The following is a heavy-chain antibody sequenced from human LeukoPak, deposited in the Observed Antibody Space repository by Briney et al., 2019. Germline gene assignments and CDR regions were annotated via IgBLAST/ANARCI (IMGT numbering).Heavy chain of an antibody. J-gene: IGHJ5*02. CDR1: GFTFSSYW. D-gene: IGHD6-19*01. CDR2: INTDGSST. CDR3: ARDPYSSGWYGWFDP. Sequence: GGSLRLSCAASGFTFSSYWMHWVRQAPGKGLVWVSRINTDGSSTTFADSVKGRFTISRDNAKNTLYLQMNSLRAEDTAVYCCARDPYSSGWYGWFDPWGQGTLVTVSS. V-gene: IGHV3-74*01.